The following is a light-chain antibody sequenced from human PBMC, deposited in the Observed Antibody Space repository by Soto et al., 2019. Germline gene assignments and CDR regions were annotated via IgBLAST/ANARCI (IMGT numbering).Light chain of an antibody. CDR2: DVS. V-gene: IGLV2-14*01. CDR3: SSYTSSSTLYV. Sequence: ALTQPASVSGSPGQSITISCTGTSSDVGGYNYVSWYQQHPGKAPKLMIYDVSNRPSGVSNRFSGSKSGNTASPTISGLQAEDEADYYCSSYTSSSTLYVFGTGTKVTVL. CDR1: SSDVGGYNY. J-gene: IGLJ1*01.